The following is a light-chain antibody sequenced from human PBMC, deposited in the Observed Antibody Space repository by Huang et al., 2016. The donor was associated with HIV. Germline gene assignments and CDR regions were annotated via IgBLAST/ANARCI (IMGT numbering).Light chain of an antibody. CDR2: DAS. V-gene: IGKV1-5*01. Sequence: DIQMTQSPSTLSASVGDRVTITCRASQSISSSLAGYQQKPGKDPKLLIYDASSLESWVPSRFSGSGSGTEFTLTISSLQPYNFATYYCQQYNSYPYTFGQGTKLEIK. CDR3: QQYNSYPYT. J-gene: IGKJ2*01. CDR1: QSISSS.